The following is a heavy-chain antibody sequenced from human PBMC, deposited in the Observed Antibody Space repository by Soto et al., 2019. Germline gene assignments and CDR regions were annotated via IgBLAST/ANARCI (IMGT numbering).Heavy chain of an antibody. V-gene: IGHV4-39*01. J-gene: IGHJ4*02. D-gene: IGHD3-22*01. Sequence: QLQLQESGPGLVKPSETLSLTCTVSGDSVTISDYYWGWIRQPPGKGLEWIGSIHYSGSTYYNPSLKSRVTISGDTSKNQFSLKLTSVTAADAAVYYCAAHDSGGYYAEYWGQGTLGTVS. CDR2: IHYSGST. CDR1: GDSVTISDYY. CDR3: AAHDSGGYYAEY.